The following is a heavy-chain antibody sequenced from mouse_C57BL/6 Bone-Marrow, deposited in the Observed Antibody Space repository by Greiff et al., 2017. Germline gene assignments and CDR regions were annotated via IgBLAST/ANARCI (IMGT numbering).Heavy chain of an antibody. D-gene: IGHD3-2*02. CDR3: ARWGQLRLPAMDY. Sequence: DVKLVESGGGLVQPGGSLKLSCAASGFTFSDYYMYWVRQTPEKRLEWVAYISNGGGSTYYPDTVKGRFTISRDNAKNTLYLQMSRLKSEDTAMYYCARWGQLRLPAMDYWGQGTSVTVSS. J-gene: IGHJ4*01. CDR2: ISNGGGST. V-gene: IGHV5-12*01. CDR1: GFTFSDYY.